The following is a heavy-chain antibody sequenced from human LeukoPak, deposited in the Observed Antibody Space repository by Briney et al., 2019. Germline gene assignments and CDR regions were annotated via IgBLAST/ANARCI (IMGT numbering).Heavy chain of an antibody. CDR2: ISSSGSTK. CDR1: GFTFSSYE. V-gene: IGHV3-48*03. J-gene: IGHJ4*02. CDR3: PRDRQRSSGGFDY. D-gene: IGHD3-10*01. Sequence: PGGSLRLSCAASGFTFSSYEMNWVRQAPGKGLEWFSYISSSGSTKYYAASVKGRFTLSRDNAKNSLYLQMNSLRAEDTAVYYCPRDRQRSSGGFDYWGQGTLVTVSS.